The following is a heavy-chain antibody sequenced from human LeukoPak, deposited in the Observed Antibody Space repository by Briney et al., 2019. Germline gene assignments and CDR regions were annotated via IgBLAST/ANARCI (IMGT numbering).Heavy chain of an antibody. CDR2: INHSGST. J-gene: IGHJ6*02. Sequence: SETLSLTCAVYGGSFSGYYWSWIRQPPGKGLEWIWEINHSGSTNYNPSLKSRVTISVDTSKNQFSLKLSSVTAADTAVYYCARRIQLWPYYYYYGMDVWGQGTTVTVSS. D-gene: IGHD5-18*01. CDR3: ARRIQLWPYYYYYGMDV. V-gene: IGHV4-34*01. CDR1: GGSFSGYY.